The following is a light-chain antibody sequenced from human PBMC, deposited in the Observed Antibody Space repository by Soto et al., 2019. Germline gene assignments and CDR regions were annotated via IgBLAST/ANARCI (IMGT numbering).Light chain of an antibody. Sequence: EIVMTQSPATLSVSPGERATLSCRASQSVSSNLAWYQQKPGQAPRLLIYGASTRATGIPARFSGSGSGTEFTLTISSLQSEDFAVYYCQQYNNSPLTLGGGTKVEIK. CDR3: QQYNNSPLT. V-gene: IGKV3D-15*01. CDR1: QSVSSN. CDR2: GAS. J-gene: IGKJ4*01.